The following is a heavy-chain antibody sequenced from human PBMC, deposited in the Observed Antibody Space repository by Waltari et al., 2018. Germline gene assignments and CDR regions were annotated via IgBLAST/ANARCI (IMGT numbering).Heavy chain of an antibody. V-gene: IGHV3-21*02. CDR1: GFSFRSYS. J-gene: IGHJ4*02. CDR2: ISSPSSYI. Sequence: EVQLVESGGGLVKPGGSMRLSCAASGFSFRSYSMGWVRQDPGKGLQWVSTISSPSSYIYDTDSLRGRFAIARDNARHSLYLQMNSLGAEDTAVYYCARDPGSGRYFDYWGQGTLVTVSS. D-gene: IGHD1-26*01. CDR3: ARDPGSGRYFDY.